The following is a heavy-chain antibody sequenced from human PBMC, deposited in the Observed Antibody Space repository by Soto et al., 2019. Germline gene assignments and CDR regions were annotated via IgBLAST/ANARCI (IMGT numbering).Heavy chain of an antibody. CDR3: ARGVTSGSFPRFDL. CDR1: GYTFTGYY. CDR2: INPNSGGT. Sequence: ASVKVSCKASGYTFTGYYMHWVRQAHGQGLEWMGWINPNSGGTNYAQKFQGWVTMTRGTSISTAYMELSRLRSDDTAVYYCARGVTSGSFPRFDLWGQGTLVTVSS. V-gene: IGHV1-2*04. D-gene: IGHD1-26*01. J-gene: IGHJ4*02.